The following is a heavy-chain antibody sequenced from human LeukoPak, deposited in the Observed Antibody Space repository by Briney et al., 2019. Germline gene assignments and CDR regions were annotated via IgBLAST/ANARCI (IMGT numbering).Heavy chain of an antibody. Sequence: SVKVSCKASGGTFSSYAISWVRQAPGQGLEWMGGIIPVFGTANYAQKFQGRVTITADESTSTAYMELSSLRSEDTAVYYCARTAGSNPIWFGELNYGMDVWGQGTTVTVSS. CDR1: GGTFSSYA. J-gene: IGHJ6*02. CDR3: ARTAGSNPIWFGELNYGMDV. CDR2: IIPVFGTA. D-gene: IGHD3-10*01. V-gene: IGHV1-69*13.